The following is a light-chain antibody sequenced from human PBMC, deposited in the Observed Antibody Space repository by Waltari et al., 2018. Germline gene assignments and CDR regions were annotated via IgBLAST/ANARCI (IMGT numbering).Light chain of an antibody. CDR1: QSIGSN. J-gene: IGKJ1*01. CDR3: QQYNNWPET. Sequence: DIVMTQSPATLSVSPGERATLSCRASQSIGSNLAWYQPKPGQAPRFLIYGASTRATVIPARFSGSGSGTEFTLTISSLQSADFAVYYCQQYNNWPETFGQGTKVEIK. CDR2: GAS. V-gene: IGKV3-15*01.